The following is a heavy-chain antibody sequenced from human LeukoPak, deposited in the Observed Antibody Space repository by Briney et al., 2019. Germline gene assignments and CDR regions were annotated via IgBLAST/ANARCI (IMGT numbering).Heavy chain of an antibody. CDR3: SGRSYWSPFQH. CDR1: GGSISSYY. D-gene: IGHD3-3*01. J-gene: IGHJ1*01. Sequence: PSETLSLTCTVSGGSISSYYWSWIRQPPGKGLEWIGYIYHSGSTNYNPPLKRGVTISIGTSNNQFSLKLRSVTAADTAVYYCSGRSYWSPFQHWGQGTLVTVSS. CDR2: IYHSGST. V-gene: IGHV4-59*08.